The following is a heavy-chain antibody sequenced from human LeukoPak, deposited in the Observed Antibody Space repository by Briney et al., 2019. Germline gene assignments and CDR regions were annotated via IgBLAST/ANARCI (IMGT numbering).Heavy chain of an antibody. V-gene: IGHV3-33*06. CDR1: GFTSSIYG. D-gene: IGHD6-13*01. CDR3: AKEAAGFFDY. J-gene: IGHJ4*02. CDR2: IWYDGSNK. Sequence: GGSLRLSCAVYGFTSSIYGMRWVRQAPGKGLEWVAVIWYDGSNKYYADSVKGRFTISRGNSKTTLYLQMNSMRAEETALYYCAKEAAGFFDYGGQGHLVTVSA.